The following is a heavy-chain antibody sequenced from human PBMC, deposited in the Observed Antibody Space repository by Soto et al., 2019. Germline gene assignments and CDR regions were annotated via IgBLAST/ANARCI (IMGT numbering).Heavy chain of an antibody. CDR1: GFTFGNYA. Sequence: QVQVVESGGGVVQPGRSLRLSCAASGFTFGNYAMHWVHQAPGKGLEWVAVIWYDGSDKYYADSVKGRLTISRDNSKNTLYLEMRSLRAEDTAVYYCARDLYSSGWYHAFDYWGQGTLVTVSS. J-gene: IGHJ4*02. CDR3: ARDLYSSGWYHAFDY. D-gene: IGHD6-19*01. V-gene: IGHV3-33*01. CDR2: IWYDGSDK.